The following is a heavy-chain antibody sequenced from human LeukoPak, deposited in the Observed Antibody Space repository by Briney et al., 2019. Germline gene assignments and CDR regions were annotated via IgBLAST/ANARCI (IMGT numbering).Heavy chain of an antibody. D-gene: IGHD2-15*01. CDR1: GGSISSGSYY. V-gene: IGHV4-61*02. Sequence: KPSETLSLTCTVSGGSISSGSYYWSWIRQPAGKGLEWIGRIYTSGSTNYNPSLKSRVTISVDKSKNQFSLKLNSVTAADTAVYYCARAFLVGYSPEEYFFDYWGQGTLVTVSS. CDR3: ARAFLVGYSPEEYFFDY. CDR2: IYTSGST. J-gene: IGHJ4*02.